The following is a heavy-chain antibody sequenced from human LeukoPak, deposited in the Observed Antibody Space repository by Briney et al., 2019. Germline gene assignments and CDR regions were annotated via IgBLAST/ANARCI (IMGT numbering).Heavy chain of an antibody. V-gene: IGHV3-33*06. J-gene: IGHJ4*02. CDR2: IWYDGSNK. CDR1: GFTFSSYG. CDR3: AKSYGDLDHFDY. Sequence: GRSLRLSCAASGFTFSSYGMHWVRQAPGKGLEWVAVIWYDGSNKYYADSVKGRFTISRDNSKNTLYLQMNSLRADDTAVYFCAKSYGDLDHFDYWGQGTLVTVSS. D-gene: IGHD4-17*01.